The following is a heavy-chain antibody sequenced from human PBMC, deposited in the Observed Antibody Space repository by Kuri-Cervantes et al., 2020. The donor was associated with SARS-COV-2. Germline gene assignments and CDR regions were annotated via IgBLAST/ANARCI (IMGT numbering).Heavy chain of an antibody. CDR1: GYTFTSYD. J-gene: IGHJ6*02. CDR3: ARDRPYYYDSSGYYYKTYGMDV. D-gene: IGHD3-22*01. V-gene: IGHV1-8*01. Sequence: ASVKVSCKASGYTFTSYDINWVRQATGQGLEWMGWMNPNSGNTGYAQKFQGWVTMTRDTSISTAYMELSRLRSDDTAVYYCARDRPYYYDSSGYYYKTYGMDVWGQGITVTVSS. CDR2: MNPNSGNT.